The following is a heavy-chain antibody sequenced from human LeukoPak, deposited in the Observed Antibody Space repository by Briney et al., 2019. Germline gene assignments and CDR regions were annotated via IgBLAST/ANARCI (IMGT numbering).Heavy chain of an antibody. CDR1: GFTSSDHY. D-gene: IGHD6-25*01. J-gene: IGHJ4*02. Sequence: PGGSLRLSCVVSGFTSSDHYIDWARQAQGKGLEWVGRIRNKVNSYTTEYAASVKDRFTISRDDSKNSVWLQMNSLKTEDSAVYYCATSNSNGLSLFDYWGQGTLVTVSS. V-gene: IGHV3-72*01. CDR3: ATSNSNGLSLFDY. CDR2: IRNKVNSYTT.